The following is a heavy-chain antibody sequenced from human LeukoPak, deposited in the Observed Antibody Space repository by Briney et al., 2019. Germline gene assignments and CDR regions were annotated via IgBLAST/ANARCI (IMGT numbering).Heavy chain of an antibody. Sequence: GASVTVSCKASGGTFSSYAISWVRQAPGQGREWMGGIIPIFGTANYAQKFQGRVTITTDESTSTAYMELSSLRSEDTAVYYCAREKEDYYGSGILTYYFDYWGQGTLVTVSS. D-gene: IGHD3-10*01. J-gene: IGHJ4*02. CDR1: GGTFSSYA. V-gene: IGHV1-69*05. CDR3: AREKEDYYGSGILTYYFDY. CDR2: IIPIFGTA.